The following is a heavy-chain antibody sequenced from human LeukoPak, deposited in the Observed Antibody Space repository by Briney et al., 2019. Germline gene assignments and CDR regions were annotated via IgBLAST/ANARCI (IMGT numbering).Heavy chain of an antibody. CDR2: ISFDGSNK. D-gene: IGHD6-19*01. Sequence: RRSLRLSCAASGFTFSSYPMHWVRQAPGKGLEWVAVISFDGSNKYYTDSVKGQFTISRDNSKNTLYLQMNSLRAEDTAVYYCASGYISGWYAFWGQGTLVTVSS. CDR1: GFTFSSYP. CDR3: ASGYISGWYAF. V-gene: IGHV3-30*04. J-gene: IGHJ5*01.